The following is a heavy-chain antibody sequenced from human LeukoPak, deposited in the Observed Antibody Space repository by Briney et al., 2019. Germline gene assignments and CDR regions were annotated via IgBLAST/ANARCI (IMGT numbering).Heavy chain of an antibody. Sequence: GGSLRLSCAASGFTFSSFWMHWVRQAPGKGLVWVSRVSDDGSTTTYADSVKGRFTISRDNAKNTLYLQMNSLRPEDTAVYYCVRHNAARAFDIWGQGTMVIVSS. CDR3: VRHNAARAFDI. V-gene: IGHV3-74*03. CDR2: VSDDGSTT. J-gene: IGHJ3*02. CDR1: GFTFSSFW. D-gene: IGHD1-1*01.